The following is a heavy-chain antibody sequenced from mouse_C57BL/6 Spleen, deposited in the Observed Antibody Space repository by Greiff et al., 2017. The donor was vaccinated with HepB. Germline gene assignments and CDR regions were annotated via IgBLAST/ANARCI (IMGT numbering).Heavy chain of an antibody. D-gene: IGHD1-1*01. CDR3: ASSDYGSSYNYAMDY. CDR2: INPNYGTT. J-gene: IGHJ4*01. Sequence: VQLQQSGPELVKPGASVKISCKASGYSFTDYNMNWVKQSNGKSLEWIGVINPNYGTTSYNQKFKGKATLTVDQSSSTAYMQLNSLTSEDSAVYYCASSDYGSSYNYAMDYWGQGTSVTVAS. CDR1: GYSFTDYN. V-gene: IGHV1-39*01.